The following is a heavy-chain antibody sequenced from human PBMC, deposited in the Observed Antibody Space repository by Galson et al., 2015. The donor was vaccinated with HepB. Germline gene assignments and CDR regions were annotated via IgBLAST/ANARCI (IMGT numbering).Heavy chain of an antibody. J-gene: IGHJ4*02. CDR2: INSDGSST. CDR3: AREVPAAISVYYFDY. CDR1: GFTFSNYW. V-gene: IGHV3-74*01. D-gene: IGHD2-2*02. Sequence: SLRLSCAASGFTFSNYWIHWVRQAPGKGLVWVSRINSDGSSTSYADSVKGRFTISRDNAKNTLYLQMNSLRAEDTTVYYCAREVPAAISVYYFDYWGQGTLVTVSS.